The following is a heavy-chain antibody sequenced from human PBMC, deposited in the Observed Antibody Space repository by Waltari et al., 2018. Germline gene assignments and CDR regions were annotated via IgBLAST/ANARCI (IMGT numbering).Heavy chain of an antibody. CDR2: IIPIFGTA. CDR1: GGTFSSYA. D-gene: IGHD3-3*01. CDR3: ARAPIFGVVMGRYYFDY. J-gene: IGHJ4*02. V-gene: IGHV1-69*12. Sequence: QVQLVQSGAEVKKPGSSVKVSCKASGGTFSSYAISWVRQAPGQGLEWMGGIIPIFGTANYAQKFQGRVTITADESTSTAYMGLSSLRSEDTAVYYCARAPIFGVVMGRYYFDYWGQGTLVTVSS.